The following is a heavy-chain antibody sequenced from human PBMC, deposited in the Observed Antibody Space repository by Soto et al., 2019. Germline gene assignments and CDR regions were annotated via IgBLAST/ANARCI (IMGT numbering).Heavy chain of an antibody. Sequence: SETLSLTCTVSGGSISSYYLSWIRQPPGKGLEWIGYIYYSGSTNYNPSLKSRVTISVDTSKNQFSLKLSSVTAADTAVYYCARRGRYSSGWYGEYYYYYYMDVWGKGTTVTVSS. CDR3: ARRGRYSSGWYGEYYYYYYMDV. CDR2: IYYSGST. V-gene: IGHV4-59*08. J-gene: IGHJ6*03. CDR1: GGSISSYY. D-gene: IGHD6-19*01.